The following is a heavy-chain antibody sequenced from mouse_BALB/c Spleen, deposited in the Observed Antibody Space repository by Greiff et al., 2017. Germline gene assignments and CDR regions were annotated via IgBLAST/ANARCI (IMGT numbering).Heavy chain of an antibody. Sequence: QVQLKQSGPGLVAPSQSLSITCTVSGFSLTGYGVNWVRQPPGKGLEWLGMIWGDGSTDYNSALKSRLSISKDNSKSPVFLKMNSLQTDDTARYYCARLRLPYYYAMDYWGQGTSVTVSS. CDR2: IWGDGST. V-gene: IGHV2-6-7*01. CDR3: ARLRLPYYYAMDY. CDR1: GFSLTGYG. J-gene: IGHJ4*01. D-gene: IGHD1-2*01.